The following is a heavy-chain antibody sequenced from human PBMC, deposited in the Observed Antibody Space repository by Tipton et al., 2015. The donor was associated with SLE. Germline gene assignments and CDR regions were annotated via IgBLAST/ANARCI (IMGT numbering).Heavy chain of an antibody. Sequence: TLSLTCTVSGASNSSDNYYWGWIRQSPGKGLEWIGSIYYSGSTYYNPSLKSRVTISVDTSKNQFSLKLSSVTAADAAVYYCATHVAESPWASTKDIYYFDSWGQGTLVTVSS. CDR3: ATHVAESPWASTKDIYYFDS. D-gene: IGHD1-14*01. CDR1: GASNSSDNYY. J-gene: IGHJ4*02. V-gene: IGHV4-39*01. CDR2: IYYSGST.